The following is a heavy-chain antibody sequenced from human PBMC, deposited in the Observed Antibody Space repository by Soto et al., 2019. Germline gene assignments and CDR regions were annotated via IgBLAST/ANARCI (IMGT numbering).Heavy chain of an antibody. CDR1: GGSISSYY. CDR2: IYYSGST. V-gene: IGHV4-59*01. D-gene: IGHD6-13*01. J-gene: IGHJ4*02. CDR3: ARGRGSSSWDFDY. Sequence: PSETLSLTCTVSGGSISSYYWSWIRQPPGKGLEWIAYIYYSGSTNYNPSLKSRVTISVDTSKNQFSLRLSSVTAADTAVYYCARGRGSSSWDFDYWGQGTLVTVS.